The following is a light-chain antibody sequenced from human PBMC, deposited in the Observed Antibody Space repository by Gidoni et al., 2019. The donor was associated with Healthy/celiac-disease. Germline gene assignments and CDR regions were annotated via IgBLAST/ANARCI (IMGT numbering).Light chain of an antibody. CDR1: QSISSY. V-gene: IGKV1-39*01. J-gene: IGKJ4*01. CDR2: AAS. CDR3: QQSYSTPRT. Sequence: DIQMTQSPSSLSASVGDRVTITCRASQSISSYLNWYQQKPGKAPKLQIYAASSLESGVPSRFSGSGSGTDFTLTISSLQPEDFATYYCQQSYSTPRTCGGGTKVEIK.